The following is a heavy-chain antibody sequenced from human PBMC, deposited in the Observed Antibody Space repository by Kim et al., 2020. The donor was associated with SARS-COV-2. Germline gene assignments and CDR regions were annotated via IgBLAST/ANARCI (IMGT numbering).Heavy chain of an antibody. D-gene: IGHD6-19*01. CDR3: AKFSDRWIAVAGTKD. J-gene: IGHJ4*02. Sequence: DSVKGRFTISRDNSKNRLYLQMNSLRAEDTAVYYCAKFSDRWIAVAGTKDWGQGTLVTVSS. V-gene: IGHV3-23*01.